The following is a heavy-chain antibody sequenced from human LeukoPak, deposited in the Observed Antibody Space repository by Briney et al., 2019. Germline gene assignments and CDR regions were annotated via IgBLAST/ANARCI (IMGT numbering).Heavy chain of an antibody. CDR3: TTDTRRVVVPK. CDR2: IKRKTDGGTT. D-gene: IGHD2-15*01. J-gene: IGHJ4*02. CDR1: GFSFNDAW. V-gene: IGHV3-15*01. Sequence: KPGGSLRLSCAASGFSFNDAWMSWVRQAPGKGLEWVGRIKRKTDGGTTDYAAPVKGRFSISRDDSKNSLYLQMNNLQTEDTAVYYCTTDTRRVVVPKWGQGTLVTVSS.